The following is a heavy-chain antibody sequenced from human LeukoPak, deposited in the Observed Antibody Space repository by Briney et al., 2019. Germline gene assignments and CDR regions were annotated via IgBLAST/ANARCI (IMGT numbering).Heavy chain of an antibody. CDR1: GESLSASY. J-gene: IGHJ4*02. D-gene: IGHD2-2*01. V-gene: IGHV4-34*01. Sequence: ASETLSLTCAVHGESLSASYWSWIRQPPGKGLEWIGEINHSGSTNYNPSLKSRVTISVDTSKNQFSLKLSSVTAADTAVYYCATRPGGYCSSTSCYVVDYWGQGTLDTVSS. CDR2: INHSGST. CDR3: ATRPGGYCSSTSCYVVDY.